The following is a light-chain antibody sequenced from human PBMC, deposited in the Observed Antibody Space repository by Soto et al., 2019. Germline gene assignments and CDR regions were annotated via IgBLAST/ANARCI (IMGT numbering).Light chain of an antibody. CDR2: AAS. Sequence: DIQLTQSPSSLSASVGDRVTITCRASQGISNYLVWYQQKPGKAPKLLIYAASTLQGGIPSRFSGGGSATEFTLTISSLQPEDFATYYCQQANSFPITFGQGTRLEIK. J-gene: IGKJ5*01. V-gene: IGKV1-9*01. CDR3: QQANSFPIT. CDR1: QGISNY.